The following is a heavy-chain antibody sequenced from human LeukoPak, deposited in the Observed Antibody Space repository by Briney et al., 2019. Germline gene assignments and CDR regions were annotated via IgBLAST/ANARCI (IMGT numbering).Heavy chain of an antibody. V-gene: IGHV4-39*01. D-gene: IGHD6-25*01. CDR3: ARHCGCPGSHPLVCGWFDP. CDR1: GGSISSSNYY. Sequence: KPSETLSLTCTVSGGSISSSNYYWRWIRQPPGKGLEWIGSIYYSGSTYYNPSLKSRVTISGDTSKTQFSLKLSSVTAADAAVYYCARHCGCPGSHPLVCGWFDPWGQGILVTVSS. CDR2: IYYSGST. J-gene: IGHJ5*02.